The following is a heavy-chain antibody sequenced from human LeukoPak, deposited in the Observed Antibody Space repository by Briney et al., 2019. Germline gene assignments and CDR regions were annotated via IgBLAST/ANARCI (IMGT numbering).Heavy chain of an antibody. D-gene: IGHD4-17*01. CDR3: ARDLVTVTKGFDI. CDR2: ISYIGST. J-gene: IGHJ3*02. CDR1: DDSFSSHY. Sequence: SETLSLTCAVSDDSFSSHYWNWIRQPPGKGLEWIGYISYIGSTNYNPSLKSRVTISIDAYKNQFSLKLSSVTAADTAVYYCARDLVTVTKGFDIWGQGTMVSVSS. V-gene: IGHV4-59*11.